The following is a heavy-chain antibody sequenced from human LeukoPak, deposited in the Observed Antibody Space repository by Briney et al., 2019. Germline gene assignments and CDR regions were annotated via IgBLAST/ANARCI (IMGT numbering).Heavy chain of an antibody. CDR1: GGSFSGYY. Sequence: SETLSLTCAVYGGSFSGYYWSWIRQPPGKGLEWIGEINHSGSTNYNPSLKSRVTISVDTSKNPFSLKLSSVTAADTAVYYCASDPGIAVAGPPLDWGQGTLVTVSS. J-gene: IGHJ4*02. D-gene: IGHD6-19*01. CDR2: INHSGST. V-gene: IGHV4-34*01. CDR3: ASDPGIAVAGPPLD.